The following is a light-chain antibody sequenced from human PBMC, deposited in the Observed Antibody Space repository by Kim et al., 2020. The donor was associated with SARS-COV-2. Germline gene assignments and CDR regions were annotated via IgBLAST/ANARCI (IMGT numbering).Light chain of an antibody. J-gene: IGKJ5*01. CDR3: QQYNDWPIT. V-gene: IGKV3-15*01. Sequence: SPGERATLSCRASQSVSSNLAWFHQKPGQAPRLLIYGASSRATGIPARFSGSESGTEFTLTITSLQSEDFAVYYCQQYNDWPITFGQGTRLEIK. CDR1: QSVSSN. CDR2: GAS.